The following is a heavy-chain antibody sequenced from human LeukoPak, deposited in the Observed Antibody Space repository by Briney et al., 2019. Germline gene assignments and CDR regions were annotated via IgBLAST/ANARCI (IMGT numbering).Heavy chain of an antibody. CDR2: IKQDGSEK. J-gene: IGHJ4*02. D-gene: IGHD3-22*01. CDR3: ARDLYRIVVVPHYFDY. V-gene: IGHV3-7*01. Sequence: GGSLRLSCAASGFTFSTYWMSWVRQAPGKGLGWVANIKQDGSEKYYVDSVKGRCTISRDNAKNSLYLQMNSLRAEDTGVYYCARDLYRIVVVPHYFDYWGQGTLVTVSS. CDR1: GFTFSTYW.